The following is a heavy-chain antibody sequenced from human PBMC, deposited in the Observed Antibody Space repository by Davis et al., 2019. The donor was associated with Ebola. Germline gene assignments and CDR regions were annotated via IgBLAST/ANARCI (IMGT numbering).Heavy chain of an antibody. V-gene: IGHV4-59*01. CDR2: IYYSGST. J-gene: IGHJ6*02. CDR3: ARGKSNQYYYYGMDV. Sequence: MPSETLSLTCAVYGGSFSSYYWSWIRQPPGKGLEWIGYIYYSGSTNYNPSLKSRVTISVDTSKNQFSLKLCSVTAADPAVYYCARGKSNQYYYYGMDVRGQGTTVTVSS. CDR1: GGSFSSYY. D-gene: IGHD2/OR15-2a*01.